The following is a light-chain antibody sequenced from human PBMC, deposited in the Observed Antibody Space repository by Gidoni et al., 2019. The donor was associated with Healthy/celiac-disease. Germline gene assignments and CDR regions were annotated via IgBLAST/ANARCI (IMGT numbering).Light chain of an antibody. J-gene: IGKJ2*01. CDR3: QQYNNWPLYT. V-gene: IGKV3-15*01. Sequence: EIVMTPSPATLSVSPGERATLSCSASQRVSSNLAWYQQKPGQAPRRLIYGASTRATGIPARFSGRGSGTEFTLTISSLQSEDFAVYYCQQYNNWPLYTFGQGTKLEIK. CDR1: QRVSSN. CDR2: GAS.